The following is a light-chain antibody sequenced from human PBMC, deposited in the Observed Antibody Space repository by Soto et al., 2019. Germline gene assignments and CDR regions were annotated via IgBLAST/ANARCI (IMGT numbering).Light chain of an antibody. V-gene: IGLV1-40*01. CDR1: SSNIGAGYD. J-gene: IGLJ2*01. CDR2: GNS. Sequence: QSVLTQAPSVSGAPGQGVTISCTGSSSNIGAGYDVHWYQQLPGTAPKLLIYGNSNRPSGVPDRFSGSTSKSGTSASLAITGLQAEDEADYYCQSLDSSLRVVVFGGGTKVIVL. CDR3: QSLDSSLRVVV.